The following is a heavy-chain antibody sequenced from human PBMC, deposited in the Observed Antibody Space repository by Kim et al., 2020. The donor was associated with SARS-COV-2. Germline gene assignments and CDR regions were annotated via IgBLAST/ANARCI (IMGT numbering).Heavy chain of an antibody. CDR3: AKDQDLHYYGSGIDY. D-gene: IGHD3-10*01. CDR2: IWYDGSNK. Sequence: GGSLRLSCAASGFTFSSYGMHWVRQAPGKGLEWVAVIWYDGSNKYYADSGKGRFTISRDNCKNTLYLQMNSLRAEDTAVYYCAKDQDLHYYGSGIDYWGAETPGTVSP. CDR1: GFTFSSYG. V-gene: IGHV3-33*06. J-gene: IGHJ4*02.